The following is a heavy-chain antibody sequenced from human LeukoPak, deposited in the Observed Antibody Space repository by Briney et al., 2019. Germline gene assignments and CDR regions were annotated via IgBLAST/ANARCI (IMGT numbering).Heavy chain of an antibody. J-gene: IGHJ2*01. CDR3: ARSLSGLLAYFDL. CDR1: EDSIRTNHYY. V-gene: IGHV4-39*07. CDR2: ILDRGST. D-gene: IGHD1-26*01. Sequence: SETLSLTCTVSEDSIRTNHYYWGWIRQPPGKGLEWIGRILDRGSTYYNPSLKSRVTISVDTSRNQFSLNLRSVTAADTAVYYCARSLSGLLAYFDLWGRGTLVTVSS.